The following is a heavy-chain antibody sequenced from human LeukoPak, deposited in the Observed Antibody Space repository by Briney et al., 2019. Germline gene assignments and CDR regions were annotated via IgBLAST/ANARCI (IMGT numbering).Heavy chain of an antibody. CDR2: ISASGGST. J-gene: IGHJ6*02. V-gene: IGHV3-23*01. D-gene: IGHD3-3*01. CDR1: RFSFSTYA. Sequence: PGGSLRLSCAASRFSFSTYAMHWVRQAPGKGLEWVSSISASGGSTYSADSVKGRFTISRDNSKNTVYLQVSSLRAEDTAVYYCAKGLRHTTFGVDVCGQGTTVIVSS. CDR3: AKGLRHTTFGVDV.